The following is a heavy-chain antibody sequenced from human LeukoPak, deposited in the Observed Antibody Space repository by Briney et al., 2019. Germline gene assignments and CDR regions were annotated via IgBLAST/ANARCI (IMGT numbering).Heavy chain of an antibody. J-gene: IGHJ5*02. CDR3: ARDRGPLIVATPNWFDP. Sequence: PSETLSLTCTVSGGSISSYYWSWIRQPAGKGLEWIGRIYTSGSTNYNPSLKSRVTMSVDTSKNQFSLKLSSVTAADTAVYYCARDRGPLIVATPNWFDPWGQGTLVTVSS. D-gene: IGHD5-12*01. V-gene: IGHV4-4*07. CDR1: GGSISSYY. CDR2: IYTSGST.